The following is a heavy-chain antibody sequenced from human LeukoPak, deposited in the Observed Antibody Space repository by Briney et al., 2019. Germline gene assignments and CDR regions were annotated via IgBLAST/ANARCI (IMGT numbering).Heavy chain of an antibody. CDR3: ARVSGGYSSSSHPGGYYYYYYMDV. CDR2: INWNGGST. V-gene: IGHV3-20*04. D-gene: IGHD6-6*01. J-gene: IGHJ6*03. CDR1: GFTFSNYG. Sequence: GGTLRLSCAASGFTFSNYGMSWVRQAPGKGLEWVSGINWNGGSTGYADSVKGRFTISRDNAKNSLYLQMNSLRAEDTALYYCARVSGGYSSSSHPGGYYYYYYMDVWGKGTTVTVSS.